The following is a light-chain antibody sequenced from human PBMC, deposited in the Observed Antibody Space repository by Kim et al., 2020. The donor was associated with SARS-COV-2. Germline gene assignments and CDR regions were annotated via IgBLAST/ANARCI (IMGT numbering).Light chain of an antibody. CDR1: SSDVGGYNY. J-gene: IGLJ1*01. CDR2: DVS. Sequence: QSALTQPRSVSGSPGQSVAIPCTGTSSDVGGYNYVSWYQQHPGKAPKLMIYDVSKRPSGVPDRFSGSKSGNTASLTISGLQAEDEAGYYCCSYVGSYTYVFGTGTKVTVL. CDR3: CSYVGSYTYV. V-gene: IGLV2-11*01.